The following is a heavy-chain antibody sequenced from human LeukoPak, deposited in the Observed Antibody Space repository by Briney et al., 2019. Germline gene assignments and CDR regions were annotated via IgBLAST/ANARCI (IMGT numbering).Heavy chain of an antibody. J-gene: IGHJ6*02. D-gene: IGHD3-9*01. Sequence: GGSLRLSCAASGFTFSSYAMSWVRQAPGKGLEWVSAISGSGGSTYYADSVKGRFTISRDNSKNTLYLQMNSLRAEDTAVYYCAGNYDILTGYYGRYGMDVWGQGTTVTVS. CDR2: ISGSGGST. CDR3: AGNYDILTGYYGRYGMDV. CDR1: GFTFSSYA. V-gene: IGHV3-23*01.